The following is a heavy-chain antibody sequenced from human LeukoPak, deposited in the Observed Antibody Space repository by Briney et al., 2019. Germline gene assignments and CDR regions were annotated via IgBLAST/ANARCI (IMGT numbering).Heavy chain of an antibody. J-gene: IGHJ4*02. D-gene: IGHD3-10*01. CDR2: IWYDGSNK. V-gene: IGHV3-33*01. Sequence: PGGSLRLSCAASGFTFSSYGMPWVRQAPGKGLEWVAVIWYDGSNKYYADSVKGRFTISRDNSKNMLYLQMNSLRAEDTAVYYCARETGSLSRFDYWGQGTLVTVSS. CDR1: GFTFSSYG. CDR3: ARETGSLSRFDY.